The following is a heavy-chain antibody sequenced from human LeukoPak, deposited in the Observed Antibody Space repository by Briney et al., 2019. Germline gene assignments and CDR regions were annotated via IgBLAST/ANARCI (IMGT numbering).Heavy chain of an antibody. CDR1: GASISSYY. D-gene: IGHD3-10*02. J-gene: IGHJ3*02. CDR3: ARGFRYYVDSLWAFDI. V-gene: IGHV4-59*01. Sequence: SETLSLTCTVSGASISSYYWSWIRQPPGKGLEWIGYIYYSGSTNYNPSLKSRVTISVDTSKNQFSLKLSSVTAADTAVYYCARGFRYYVDSLWAFDIWGQGTMVTVSS. CDR2: IYYSGST.